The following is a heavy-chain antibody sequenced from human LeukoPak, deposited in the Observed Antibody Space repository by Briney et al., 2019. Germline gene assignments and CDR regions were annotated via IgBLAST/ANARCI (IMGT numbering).Heavy chain of an antibody. V-gene: IGHV3-23*01. D-gene: IGHD6-13*01. CDR3: ARDSPRIAAAGSFDY. CDR2: ILGSGGST. CDR1: GFTFSSYA. J-gene: IGHJ4*02. Sequence: QTGGSLRLSCAASGFTFSSYAMSWVRQAPGKGLEWVSAILGSGGSTYYADSVQGRFTISRDNSKNTLYLQMNSLRAEDTAVYYCARDSPRIAAAGSFDYWGQGTLVTVSS.